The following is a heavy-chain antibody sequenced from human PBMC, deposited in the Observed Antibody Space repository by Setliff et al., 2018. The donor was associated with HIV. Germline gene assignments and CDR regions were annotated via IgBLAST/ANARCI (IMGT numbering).Heavy chain of an antibody. CDR2: IFYSGIT. CDR1: GGSFTSRSYY. D-gene: IGHD3-3*01. V-gene: IGHV4-39*01. Sequence: PSETLSLTCTVSGGSFTSRSYYLGWIRQPPGKGLEWIGSIFYSGITYYNPSLKSRVAISVDTSKNHFSLNLTAVTAAGTAVYYCARSKTFYDFWGGYYTNGAYKIWGLGTMVTVSS. CDR3: ARSKTFYDFWGGYYTNGAYKI. J-gene: IGHJ3*02.